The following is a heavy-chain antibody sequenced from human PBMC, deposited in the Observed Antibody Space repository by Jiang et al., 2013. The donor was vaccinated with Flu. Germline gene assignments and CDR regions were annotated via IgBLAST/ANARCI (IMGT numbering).Heavy chain of an antibody. Sequence: GSGLVKPSETLSLTCTVSGGSIISSSYYWGWIRQPPGKGLEWIGSIYYNGITHYNPSLKSRVTISVDTSKNEFSLKVSSVTAADTAVYYCARLRSGWDPFDYWGPGNPGHRLL. D-gene: IGHD6-19*01. CDR1: GGSIISSSYY. J-gene: IGHJ4*02. CDR2: IYYNGIT. V-gene: IGHV4-39*07. CDR3: ARLRSGWDPFDY.